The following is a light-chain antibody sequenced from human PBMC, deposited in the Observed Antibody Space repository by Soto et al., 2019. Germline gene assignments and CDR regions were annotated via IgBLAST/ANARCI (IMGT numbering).Light chain of an antibody. CDR3: QQYGSSSLT. CDR1: QSVSSSY. Sequence: EIVLTQSPGTLSLSPGERATPSCRASQSVSSSYLAWYQQKPGQAPRLLIYGATSRATGIPDRFSGSGSGTDFTLTISRLEPEDFAVYYCQQYGSSSLTFGQGTKVEIK. V-gene: IGKV3-20*01. CDR2: GAT. J-gene: IGKJ1*01.